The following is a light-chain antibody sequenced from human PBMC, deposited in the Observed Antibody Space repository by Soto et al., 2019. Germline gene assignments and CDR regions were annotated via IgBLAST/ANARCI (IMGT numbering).Light chain of an antibody. J-gene: IGLJ2*01. V-gene: IGLV2-14*01. CDR3: SSDTSTSAVL. Sequence: QSVLTQPPSVSGAPGQRVTISCTGSSSNIGSGYNVHWYQQHPGKAPKLMIYEVSNRPSGVSNRFSGSKSGNTASLTISGLQAEDEADYYCSSDTSTSAVLFGGGTKVTVL. CDR1: SSNIGSGYN. CDR2: EVS.